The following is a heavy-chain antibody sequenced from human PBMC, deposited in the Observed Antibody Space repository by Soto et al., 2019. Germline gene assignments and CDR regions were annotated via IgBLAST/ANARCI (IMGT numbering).Heavy chain of an antibody. CDR2: ISAYNGNT. V-gene: IGHV1-18*01. Sequence: ASVKVSCKASGYTFTSYGISWVRQAPGQGLEWMGWISAYNGNTNYAQKLKGRVTMTTDTSTSTAYMELRSLRSDDTAVYYCARDTGIAAAGTWNYYYYGMDVWGQGTTVTVSS. D-gene: IGHD6-13*01. J-gene: IGHJ6*02. CDR3: ARDTGIAAAGTWNYYYYGMDV. CDR1: GYTFTSYG.